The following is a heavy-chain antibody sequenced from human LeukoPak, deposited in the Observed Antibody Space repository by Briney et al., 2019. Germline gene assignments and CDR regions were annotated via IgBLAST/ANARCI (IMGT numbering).Heavy chain of an antibody. CDR2: IIPIFGTA. V-gene: IGHV1-69*01. CDR1: GGTFSSYA. CDR3: ARGGYSSSSNWFDP. D-gene: IGHD6-6*01. J-gene: IGHJ5*02. Sequence: GASVKVSCKASGGTFSSYAISWVRQAPGQGLEWMGGIIPIFGTANYAQKFQGRVTITADGSTSTAYMELSSLRSEDTAVYYCARGGYSSSSNWFDPWGQGTLVTVSS.